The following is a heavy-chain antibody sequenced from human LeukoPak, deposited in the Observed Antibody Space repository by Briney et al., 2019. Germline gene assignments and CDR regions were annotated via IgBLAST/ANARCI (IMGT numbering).Heavy chain of an antibody. V-gene: IGHV3-21*01. CDR1: GFTFSRDS. CDR2: IDNTSGYI. CDR3: AKDYYDSSGYYFNGFDY. J-gene: IGHJ4*02. Sequence: GGSLRLSCVASGFTFSRDSMNWVRQAPGKGLEWVSYIDNTSGYIYYADSVKGRFTISRDNSKNTLYLQMNSLRAEDTAVYYCAKDYYDSSGYYFNGFDYWGQGTLVTVSS. D-gene: IGHD3-22*01.